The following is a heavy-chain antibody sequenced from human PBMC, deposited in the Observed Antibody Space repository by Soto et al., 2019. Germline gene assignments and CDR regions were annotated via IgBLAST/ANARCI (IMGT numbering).Heavy chain of an antibody. V-gene: IGHV1-18*01. CDR1: GYTFTRYG. CDR2: INTYNGNT. D-gene: IGHD3-16*01. CDR3: AMVDVYVTPSPQHV. Sequence: QVQLVQSGAEVKNPGASVKVSCKASGYTFTRYGIGWARQAPGQGLEWTGWINTYNGNTNYAQNVQGRVTLTTDTSASTAYMELRSLGSNDTAIYYCAMVDVYVTPSPQHVWGQGTTVIVSS. J-gene: IGHJ6*02.